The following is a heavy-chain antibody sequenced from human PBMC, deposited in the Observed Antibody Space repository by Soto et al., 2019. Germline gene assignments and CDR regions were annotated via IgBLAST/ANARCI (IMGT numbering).Heavy chain of an antibody. J-gene: IGHJ5*02. CDR3: ARHRSYSSSFTGGNWFDP. D-gene: IGHD6-13*01. CDR2: IYYSGST. V-gene: IGHV4-39*01. Sequence: QLQLQESGPGLVKPSETLSLTCTVSGGSISSSSYYWGWIRQPPGKGLEWIGSIYYSGSTYYNPSLKSRVTISVDTSKNQFSLKLSSVTAADTAVYYCARHRSYSSSFTGGNWFDPWGQGTLVTVSS. CDR1: GGSISSSSYY.